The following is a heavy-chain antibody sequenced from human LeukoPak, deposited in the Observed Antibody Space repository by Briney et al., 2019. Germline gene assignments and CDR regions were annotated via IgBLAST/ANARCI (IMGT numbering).Heavy chain of an antibody. D-gene: IGHD6-13*01. J-gene: IGHJ6*03. V-gene: IGHV3-21*01. Sequence: GGSLRLSCAASGFTFSSYSMNWVRQAPGKGLEWVSSISSSSSYIYYADSVKGRFTISRDNAKNSLYLQMNSLRAEDTAVYYCARQLRYSSSWYTYYYYYMDVWGKGTTVTVSS. CDR1: GFTFSSYS. CDR3: ARQLRYSSSWYTYYYYYMDV. CDR2: ISSSSSYI.